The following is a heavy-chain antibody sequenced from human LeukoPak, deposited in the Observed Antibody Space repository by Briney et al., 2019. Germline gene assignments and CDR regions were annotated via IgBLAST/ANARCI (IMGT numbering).Heavy chain of an antibody. CDR3: ARVTGYMIEDYFDY. D-gene: IGHD3-22*01. J-gene: IGHJ4*02. CDR1: GGSLSSYY. Sequence: SETLSLTCTVSGGSLSSYYWSWIRQPPGKGLEWIGYIYYSGSTNYNPSLKSRVTISVETSKNQFSLKLRSVTAADTAVYYCARVTGYMIEDYFDYWGQGTLVTVSS. V-gene: IGHV4-59*01. CDR2: IYYSGST.